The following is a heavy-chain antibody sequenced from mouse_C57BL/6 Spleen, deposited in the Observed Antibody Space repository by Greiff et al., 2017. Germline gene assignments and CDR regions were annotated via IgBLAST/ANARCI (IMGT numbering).Heavy chain of an antibody. CDR3: ARRGAQLGPFDY. CDR1: GYTFTSYW. J-gene: IGHJ2*01. D-gene: IGHD4-1*02. CDR2: IDPSDSYT. V-gene: IGHV1-69*01. Sequence: VQLQQPGAELVMPGASVKLSCKASGYTFTSYWMHWVKQRPGQGLEWIGEIDPSDSYTNYNQKFKGKSTLTVYKSSSTAYMQLSSLTSEDSAVYYCARRGAQLGPFDYWGQGTTLTVSS.